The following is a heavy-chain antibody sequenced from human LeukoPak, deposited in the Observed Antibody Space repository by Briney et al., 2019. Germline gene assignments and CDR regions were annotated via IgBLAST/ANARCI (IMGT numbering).Heavy chain of an antibody. J-gene: IGHJ3*02. CDR1: GGSISSSNW. CDR2: IYHSGST. CDR3: ARGPYSYDSSGAFDI. V-gene: IGHV4-4*02. D-gene: IGHD3-22*01. Sequence: SETLSLTCAVSGGSISSSNWWSWVRQPPGKGLEWIGEIYHSGSTNYNPSLKSRVTISVDKSKNQLSLKLSSVTAADTAVYFCARGPYSYDSSGAFDIWGQGTMVTVSS.